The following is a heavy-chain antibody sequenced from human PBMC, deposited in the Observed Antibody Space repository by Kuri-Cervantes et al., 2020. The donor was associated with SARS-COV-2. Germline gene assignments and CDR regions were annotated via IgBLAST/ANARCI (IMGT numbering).Heavy chain of an antibody. J-gene: IGHJ5*01. CDR2: IIPIFGTA. Sequence: SVKVSCKASGFTFSGYYIHWVRQAPGQGLEWMGGIIPIFGTANYAQKFQGGVTITADESTSTAYMELSSLRSEDTAMYYCARDRDMGGWPTTSIGGFDPWGQGTLVTVSS. CDR3: ARDRDMGGWPTTSIGGFDP. D-gene: IGHD2-15*01. CDR1: GFTFSGYY. V-gene: IGHV1-69*13.